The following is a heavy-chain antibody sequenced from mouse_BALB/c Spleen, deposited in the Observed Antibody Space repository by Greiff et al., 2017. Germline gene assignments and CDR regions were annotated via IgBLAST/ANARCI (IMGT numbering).Heavy chain of an antibody. CDR3: ARSDLIYDGYSYAMDY. J-gene: IGHJ4*01. V-gene: IGHV1-7*01. CDR2: INPSTGYT. CDR1: GYTFTSYW. Sequence: VQLQQSGAELAKPGASVKMSCKASGYTFTSYWMHWVNQRPGQGLEWIGYINPSTGYTEYNQKFEDKATLTADKSSSTAYMQLSSLTSEDSAVYYCARSDLIYDGYSYAMDYWGQGTSVTVSS. D-gene: IGHD2-3*01.